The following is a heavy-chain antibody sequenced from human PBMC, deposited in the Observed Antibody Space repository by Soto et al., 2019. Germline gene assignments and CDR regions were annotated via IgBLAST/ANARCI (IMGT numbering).Heavy chain of an antibody. CDR2: INHSGST. CDR3: ARDGYGSGTTRLDY. CDR1: GGSFSGYY. Sequence: SETLSLTCAVYGGSFSGYYWSWIRQPPGKGPEWIGEINHSGSTNYNPSLKSRVTISVDTSKNQFSLKLSSVTAADTAVYYCARDGYGSGTTRLDYWGQGTLVTVSS. D-gene: IGHD3-10*01. V-gene: IGHV4-34*01. J-gene: IGHJ4*02.